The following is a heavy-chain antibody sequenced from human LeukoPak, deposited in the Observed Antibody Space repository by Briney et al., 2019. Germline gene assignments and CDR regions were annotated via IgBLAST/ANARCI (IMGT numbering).Heavy chain of an antibody. CDR2: IYYSGSP. J-gene: IGHJ4*02. CDR1: GGSLSSSSYY. Sequence: SETLSLTCTVSGGSLSSSSYYWGWIRQPPGKGLEWIGSIYYSGSPYYNPSLKSRVTISVDTSKNQFSLKLSSVTGADTAVYYCARHCCMGPSCLRDYWGQGTLVTVSS. V-gene: IGHV4-39*01. CDR3: ARHCCMGPSCLRDY. D-gene: IGHD1-26*01.